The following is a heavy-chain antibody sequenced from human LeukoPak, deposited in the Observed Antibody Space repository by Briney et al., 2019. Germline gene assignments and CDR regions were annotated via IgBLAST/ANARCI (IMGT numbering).Heavy chain of an antibody. CDR2: IFYSGTT. CDR3: ARKQWLDHNWFDP. J-gene: IGHJ5*02. V-gene: IGHV4-39*01. Sequence: SETLSLTCTVSGDSISSNNYYCWGWIRQPPGKGLEWIGSIFYSGTTYYNPSLKSRVTISVDTSKNQFSLKLSSVTAADTAVYYCARKQWLDHNWFDPWGQGTLVTVSS. CDR1: GDSISSNNYY. D-gene: IGHD6-19*01.